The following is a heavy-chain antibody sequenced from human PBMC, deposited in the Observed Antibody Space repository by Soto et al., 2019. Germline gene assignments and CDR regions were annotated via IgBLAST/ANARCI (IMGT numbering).Heavy chain of an antibody. CDR1: GGTFSSYA. CDR3: ARGSTEEGAKVWDYCYGIDV. D-gene: IGHD1-26*01. V-gene: IGHV1-69*13. Sequence: SVKVSCKASGGTFSSYAISWVRQAPGQGLEWMGGIIPIFGTANYAQKFQGRVTITADESTSTAYMELSSLRSEDTAVYYCARGSTEEGAKVWDYCYGIDVWGQGTTVTVYS. CDR2: IIPIFGTA. J-gene: IGHJ6*02.